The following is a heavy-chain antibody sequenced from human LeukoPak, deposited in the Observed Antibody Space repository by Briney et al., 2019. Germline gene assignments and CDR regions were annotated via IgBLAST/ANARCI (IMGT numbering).Heavy chain of an antibody. CDR1: GFTFGSYA. CDR2: ISYDGSNK. D-gene: IGHD6-19*01. Sequence: GGSLRLSCAASGFTFGSYAMHWVRQAPGKGLEWVAVISYDGSNKYYADSVKGRFTISRDNSKNTLYLQMNSLRAEDTTVYYCARDPLSAVAGFYMDVWGKGTTVTVSS. J-gene: IGHJ6*03. CDR3: ARDPLSAVAGFYMDV. V-gene: IGHV3-30*04.